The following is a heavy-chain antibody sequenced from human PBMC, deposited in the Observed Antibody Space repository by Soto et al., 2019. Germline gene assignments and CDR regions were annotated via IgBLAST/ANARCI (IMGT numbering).Heavy chain of an antibody. J-gene: IGHJ5*02. CDR3: ARGYDSSGYYEGSWFDP. Sequence: PSETLSLTCAVYGVSFSGYYWSWIRQPPGKGLEWIGEINHSGSTNYNPSLKSRVTISVDTSKNQFSLKLSSVTAADTAVYYCARGYDSSGYYEGSWFDPWGQGTLVTVSS. CDR2: INHSGST. V-gene: IGHV4-34*01. CDR1: GVSFSGYY. D-gene: IGHD3-22*01.